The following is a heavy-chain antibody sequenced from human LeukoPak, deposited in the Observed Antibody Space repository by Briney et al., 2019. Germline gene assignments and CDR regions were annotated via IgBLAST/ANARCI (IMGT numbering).Heavy chain of an antibody. CDR3: ASREPIGYCSSTSCLNWFDP. V-gene: IGHV4-34*01. CDR2: INHSGST. Sequence: SETLSLTCAVYGGSFSGYYWGWIRQPPGKGLEWIGEINHSGSTNYNPSLKSRVTISVDTSKNQFSLKLSSVTAADTAVYYCASREPIGYCSSTSCLNWFDPWGQGTLVTVSS. D-gene: IGHD2-2*01. J-gene: IGHJ5*02. CDR1: GGSFSGYY.